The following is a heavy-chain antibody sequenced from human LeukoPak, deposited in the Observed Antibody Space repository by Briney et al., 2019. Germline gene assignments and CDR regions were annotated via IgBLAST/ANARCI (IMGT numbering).Heavy chain of an antibody. CDR2: IYYSGST. V-gene: IGHV4-39*01. J-gene: IGHJ1*01. CDR1: GGSISSSSYY. D-gene: IGHD2-2*01. CDR3: VKGRVPAAISFADEYFQH. Sequence: PSETLSLTCTVSGGSISSSSYYWGWIRQPPGKGLEWIGSIYYSGSTYYNPSLKSRVTISVDTSKNQFSLKLSSVTAADTAVYYCVKGRVPAAISFADEYFQHWGQGTLVTVSS.